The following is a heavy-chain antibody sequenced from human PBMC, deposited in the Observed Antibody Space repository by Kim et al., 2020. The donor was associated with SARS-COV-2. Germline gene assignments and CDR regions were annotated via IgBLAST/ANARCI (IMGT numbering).Heavy chain of an antibody. CDR3: ARGVHRYSGSYSNFDY. V-gene: IGHV6-1*01. D-gene: IGHD1-26*01. J-gene: IGHJ4*02. Sequence: SVKSRININPDTSKNQVSLQLNSVTPEDTAVYYCARGVHRYSGSYSNFDYWGQGTLVTVSS.